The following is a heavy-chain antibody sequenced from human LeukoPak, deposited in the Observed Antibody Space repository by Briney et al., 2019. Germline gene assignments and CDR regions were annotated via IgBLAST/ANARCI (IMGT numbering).Heavy chain of an antibody. D-gene: IGHD6-6*01. CDR2: ISSSGSTI. V-gene: IGHV3-48*03. J-gene: IGHJ6*03. CDR3: AREKGIAARPGPYDYYYYMDV. CDR1: GFTFSSYE. Sequence: GGSLRLSCAASGFTFSSYEMNWVRQAPGKGLEWVSYISSSGSTIYYADSVKGRFTISRDNAKNSLYLQMNSLRAEDTAVYYCAREKGIAARPGPYDYYYYMDVWGKGTTVTVSS.